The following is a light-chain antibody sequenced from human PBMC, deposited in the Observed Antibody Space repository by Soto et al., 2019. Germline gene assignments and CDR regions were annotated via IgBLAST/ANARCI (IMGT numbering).Light chain of an antibody. Sequence: DIQMTQSPSSLPASVGDRVSIICRASQSISTYLNWYQQRPGKAPKLLIYAASRLQSGVPSRFSGSGSGTDFTLTISSLQPEDFATYYCQQSYGSPRTFGQGTKVEIK. V-gene: IGKV1-39*01. CDR2: AAS. J-gene: IGKJ1*01. CDR3: QQSYGSPRT. CDR1: QSISTY.